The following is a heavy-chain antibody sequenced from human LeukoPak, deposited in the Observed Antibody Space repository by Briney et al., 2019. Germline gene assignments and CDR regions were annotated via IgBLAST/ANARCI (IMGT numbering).Heavy chain of an antibody. CDR2: ISSSSSYI. J-gene: IGHJ4*02. Sequence: MPGGSLRLSCAASGFTFSSYSMNWVRQAPGKGLEWVSSISSSSSYIYYADSVKGRFTISRDNAKNSLYLQMNSLRAEDTAVYYCARDASYYDSSGYSSYWGQGTLVTVSS. CDR3: ARDASYYDSSGYSSY. V-gene: IGHV3-21*01. D-gene: IGHD3-22*01. CDR1: GFTFSSYS.